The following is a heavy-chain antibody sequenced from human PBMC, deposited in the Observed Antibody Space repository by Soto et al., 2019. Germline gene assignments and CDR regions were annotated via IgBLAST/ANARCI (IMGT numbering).Heavy chain of an antibody. Sequence: QVQLVQPGAEVKKPGASVNVSCKASVGTFSSYSIRLLRQAPGQGLEWMGGIVPIFGTANYAQKFQGRVTITADESTSTAYMELSSLRSEDTAVYYCASSSSWQKGPGYWGQGTLVTVSS. V-gene: IGHV1-69*01. D-gene: IGHD6-13*01. CDR3: ASSSSWQKGPGY. J-gene: IGHJ4*02. CDR2: IVPIFGTA. CDR1: VGTFSSYS.